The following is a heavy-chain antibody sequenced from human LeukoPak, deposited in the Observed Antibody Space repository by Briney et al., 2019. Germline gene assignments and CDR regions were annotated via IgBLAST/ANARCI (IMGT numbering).Heavy chain of an antibody. J-gene: IGHJ6*02. CDR1: GGSISSSSYY. CDR2: INHSGST. CDR3: ARALGYCSSTSCSYYYYYYGMDV. V-gene: IGHV4-39*07. D-gene: IGHD2-2*01. Sequence: SETLSLTCTVSGGSISSSSYYWGWIRQPPGKGLEWIGEINHSGSTNYNPSLKSRVTISVDTSKNQFSLKLSSVTAADTAVYYCARALGYCSSTSCSYYYYYYGMDVWGQGTTVTVSS.